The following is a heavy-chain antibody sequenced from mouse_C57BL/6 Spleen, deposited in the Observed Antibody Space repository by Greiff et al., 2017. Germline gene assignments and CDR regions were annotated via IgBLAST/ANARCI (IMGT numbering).Heavy chain of an antibody. CDR3: AKCYGSSYRYFDG. CDR1: GYTFTSYW. D-gene: IGHD1-1*01. V-gene: IGHV1-50*01. Sequence: QVQLQQPGAELVKPGASVKLSCKASGYTFTSYWMQWVKQRPGQGLEWIGEIDPSDSYTNYNQKFKGKATLTVDTSSSTAYMQLSSLTSEDSAVYYCAKCYGSSYRYFDGWGTGTTVTVSS. CDR2: IDPSDSYT. J-gene: IGHJ1*03.